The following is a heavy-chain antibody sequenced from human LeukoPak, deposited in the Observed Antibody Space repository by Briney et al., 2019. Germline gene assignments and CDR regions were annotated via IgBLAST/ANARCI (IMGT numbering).Heavy chain of an antibody. CDR3: AKDYNYDFWSGYYAGFDY. V-gene: IGHV3-23*01. Sequence: GGSLRLSCAASGFTFTSYAMSWVRQAPGKGLEWVSSIGISGGTTYYADSVKGRFTISRDNSKNTLYLQMNSLRAEDTAVYYCAKDYNYDFWSGYYAGFDYWGQGTLVTVSS. D-gene: IGHD3-3*01. CDR2: IGISGGTT. CDR1: GFTFTSYA. J-gene: IGHJ4*02.